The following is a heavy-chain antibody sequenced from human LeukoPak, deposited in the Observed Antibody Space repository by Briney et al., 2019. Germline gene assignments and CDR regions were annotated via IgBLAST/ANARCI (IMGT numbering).Heavy chain of an antibody. CDR2: ISYNGAST. J-gene: IGHJ4*02. CDR3: ARRTGGTKDY. Sequence: LPGGSLRLSCVASGFTFGDVVMSWARQAPGKGLEWVSAISYNGASTDYADSVKGRFAISRDNSKNTLYLQMNSLRAEDTAVYYCARRTGGTKDYWGQGTQVTVSS. D-gene: IGHD7-27*01. CDR1: GFTFGDVV. V-gene: IGHV3-23*01.